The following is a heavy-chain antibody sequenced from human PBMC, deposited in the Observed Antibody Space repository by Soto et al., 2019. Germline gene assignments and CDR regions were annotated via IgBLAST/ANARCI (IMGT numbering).Heavy chain of an antibody. Sequence: EVQLLESGGGLVQPGGSLRLSCAASGFTFSNYAMSWVRQAPGKGLEWFSAISGSGGSTYYADSVKGRFTMSRDNSKNTLYLQMNSLRAEDTAVYYCAKGALVSPNIIYDLDDWGQGTLVTVSS. V-gene: IGHV3-23*01. D-gene: IGHD3-3*01. CDR2: ISGSGGST. J-gene: IGHJ4*02. CDR1: GFTFSNYA. CDR3: AKGALVSPNIIYDLDD.